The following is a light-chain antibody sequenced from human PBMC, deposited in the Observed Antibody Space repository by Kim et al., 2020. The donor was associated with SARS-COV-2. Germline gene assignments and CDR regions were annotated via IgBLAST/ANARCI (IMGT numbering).Light chain of an antibody. CDR2: AAS. V-gene: IGKV1-39*01. Sequence: DIQMTQSPSSLSASVGDRVTITCRASQSISSYLNWYQQKPGKAPKLLIHAASSLQSGVPSRFSGSGSGTDFTLTISSLQPEDFATYYCQQSYSMPPITFGQGTRLEIK. CDR1: QSISSY. CDR3: QQSYSMPPIT. J-gene: IGKJ5*01.